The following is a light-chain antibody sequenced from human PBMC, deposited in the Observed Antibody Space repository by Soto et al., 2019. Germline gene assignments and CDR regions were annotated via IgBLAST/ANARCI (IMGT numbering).Light chain of an antibody. J-gene: IGKJ1*01. V-gene: IGKV1-39*01. CDR1: QSISSY. CDR3: QQTYTIPPT. CDR2: VAS. Sequence: DIQMTQSPSSLSASVGDRVTITCRASQSISSYLNWYQQKPGKAPELLIYVASTLQSGVPSRFSGSASGTDFTLAINSLQPEDFATYYCQQTYTIPPTFGQGTKVELK.